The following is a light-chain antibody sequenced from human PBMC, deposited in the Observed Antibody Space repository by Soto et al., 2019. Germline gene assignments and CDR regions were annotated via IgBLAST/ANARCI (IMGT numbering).Light chain of an antibody. CDR2: DAS. CDR3: QQYANSIT. J-gene: IGKJ5*01. Sequence: EIVLTQSPGTQSLSPGETATLSCRASQSVGSNNLAWYHQKPGQTPRLLIYDASSRATGIPDRFSGSGSGTDFTLTISRLVPEDFAVYYCQQYANSITFGQGTRLEIE. CDR1: QSVGSNN. V-gene: IGKV3-20*01.